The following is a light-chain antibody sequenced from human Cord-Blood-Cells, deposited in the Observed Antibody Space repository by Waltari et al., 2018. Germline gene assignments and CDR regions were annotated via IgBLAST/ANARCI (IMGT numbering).Light chain of an antibody. V-gene: IGKV1-39*01. J-gene: IGKJ2*01. CDR3: QQSYSTPYT. CDR1: QSISSY. Sequence: GDRVTITCRASQSISSYLNWYQQKPGKAPKLLIYAASSLQSGVPSRFSGSGSGTDFTLTISSLQPEDFGTYYCQQSYSTPYTFGQGTKLEIK. CDR2: AAS.